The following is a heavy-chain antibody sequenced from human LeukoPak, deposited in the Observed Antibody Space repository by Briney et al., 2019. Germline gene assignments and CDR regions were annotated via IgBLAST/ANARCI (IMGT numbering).Heavy chain of an antibody. CDR3: ARAELGYCSGGSCPSPLFDP. V-gene: IGHV5-51*01. Sequence: LGESLKISCKGSGYSFTSYWIGWVRQMPGKGLEWMGIIYPGDSDTRYSPSFQGQVTISADKSISTAYLQWSSLKASDTAMYYCARAELGYCSGGSCPSPLFDPWGQGTLVTVSS. CDR1: GYSFTSYW. J-gene: IGHJ5*02. D-gene: IGHD2-15*01. CDR2: IYPGDSDT.